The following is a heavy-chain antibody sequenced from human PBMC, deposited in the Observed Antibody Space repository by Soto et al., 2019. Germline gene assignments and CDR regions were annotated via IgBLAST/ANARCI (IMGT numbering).Heavy chain of an antibody. CDR2: INHSGST. CDR3: ARGSPYSSSSCYYRDV. J-gene: IGHJ6*03. V-gene: IGHV4-34*01. CDR1: GGSFSGYY. Sequence: SETLSLTCAVYGGSFSGYYWSWIRQPPGKGLEWIGEINHSGSTNYNPSLKSRVTISVDTAKNQFSLKLSSVTAADTAVYYCARGSPYSSSSCYYRDVWGKGTTVTVSS. D-gene: IGHD6-6*01.